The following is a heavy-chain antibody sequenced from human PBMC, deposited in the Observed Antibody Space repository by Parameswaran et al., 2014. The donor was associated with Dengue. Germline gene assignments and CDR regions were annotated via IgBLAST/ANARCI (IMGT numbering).Heavy chain of an antibody. V-gene: IGHV1-46*01. J-gene: IGHJ6*02. CDR2: INPSGGST. Sequence: WVRQAPGQGLEWMGIINPSGGSTSYAQKFQGRVTMTRDTSTSTVYMELSSLRSEDTAVYYCARDLSLPTSMSIAADYYYYGMDVWGQGTTVTVSS. CDR3: ARDLSLPTSMSIAADYYYYGMDV. D-gene: IGHD6-6*01.